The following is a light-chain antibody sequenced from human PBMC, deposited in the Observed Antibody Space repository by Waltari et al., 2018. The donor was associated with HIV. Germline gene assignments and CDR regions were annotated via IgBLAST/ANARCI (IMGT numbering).Light chain of an antibody. V-gene: IGLV8-61*01. Sequence: QTVVTQETSFSVSPGGTVTLTCGLSSASVTTSHYPSWDQQTPGPAPRSLSYSTSSRSSGVPNRFSGSILGNKAALTITGAQADDESDYYWVLFVGKGSGVFGGGTKVTVL. J-gene: IGLJ3*02. CDR1: SASVTTSHY. CDR2: STS. CDR3: VLFVGKGSGV.